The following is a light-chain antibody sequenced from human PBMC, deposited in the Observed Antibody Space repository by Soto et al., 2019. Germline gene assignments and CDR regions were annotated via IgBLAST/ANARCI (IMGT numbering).Light chain of an antibody. CDR2: GAS. Sequence: EIVLTQSPATLSLSPGERATLSCRASQSVSSNLAWYQQKPGQAPRLLINGASTRATATPARFSGSGSGTEFTLPTGRLGSEDFAAYSCQRYEPWPLILGKGTRLET. CDR3: QRYEPWPLI. J-gene: IGKJ5*01. CDR1: QSVSSN. V-gene: IGKV3-15*01.